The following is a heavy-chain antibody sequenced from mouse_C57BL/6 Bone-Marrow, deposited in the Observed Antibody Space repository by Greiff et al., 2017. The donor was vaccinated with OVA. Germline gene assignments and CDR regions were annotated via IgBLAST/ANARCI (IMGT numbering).Heavy chain of an antibody. CDR3: ARINYWYFDV. Sequence: EVKLVESGGGLVKPGGSLKLSCAASGFTFSDYGMHWVRQAPETGLEWVAYISSGSSTIYYADTVKGRFPISRDNAKNTLFLQMTSLRSEDTAMYYCARINYWYFDVWGTGTTVTVSS. J-gene: IGHJ1*03. V-gene: IGHV5-17*01. CDR1: GFTFSDYG. CDR2: ISSGSSTI.